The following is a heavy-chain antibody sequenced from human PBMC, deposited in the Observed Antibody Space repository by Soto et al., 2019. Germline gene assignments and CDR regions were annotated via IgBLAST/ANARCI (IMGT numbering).Heavy chain of an antibody. J-gene: IGHJ5*02. CDR3: AIGVNWFDP. CDR1: GSSQIDYY. CDR2: INHSGST. Sequence: GSSQIDYYWSWIRQPPGKGLEWIGEINHSGSTDCNPSLKSRVTISVDTSTNQLSLMLSSVTAADTAVYYCAIGVNWFDPWGPGTLVTVSS. V-gene: IGHV4-34*01.